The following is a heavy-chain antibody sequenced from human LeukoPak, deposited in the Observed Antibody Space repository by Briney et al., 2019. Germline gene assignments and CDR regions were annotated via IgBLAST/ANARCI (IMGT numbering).Heavy chain of an antibody. V-gene: IGHV1-2*02. CDR2: INPNSGGT. Sequence: ASVKVSCKASGYTFTGYYMHWVRQAPGQGLEWMGWINPNSGGTNYAQKFQGRVTMTGDTSISTAYMELSRLRSDDTAVYYCARTLRRGEQWLPPGGDAFDIWGQGTMVTVSS. J-gene: IGHJ3*02. CDR1: GYTFTGYY. D-gene: IGHD6-19*01. CDR3: ARTLRRGEQWLPPGGDAFDI.